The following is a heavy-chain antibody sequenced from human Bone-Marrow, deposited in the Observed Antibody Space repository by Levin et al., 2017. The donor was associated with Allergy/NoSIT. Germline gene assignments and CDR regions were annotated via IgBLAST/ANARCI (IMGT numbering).Heavy chain of an antibody. CDR1: GYTFSSYD. CDR3: ARSSSWYSHWFDP. CDR2: MNPNSGNT. Sequence: GGSLRLSCKASGYTFSSYDINWVRQATGQGLEWMGWMNPNSGNTGYAQKFQGRVTMTRNTSISTAYMELSSLRSEDTAVYFCARSSSWYSHWFDPWGQGTLVTVSS. D-gene: IGHD6-13*01. V-gene: IGHV1-8*01. J-gene: IGHJ5*02.